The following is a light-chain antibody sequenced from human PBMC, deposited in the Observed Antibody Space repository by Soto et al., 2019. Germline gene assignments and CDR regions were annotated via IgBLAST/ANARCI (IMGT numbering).Light chain of an antibody. J-gene: IGKJ1*01. CDR1: QSLSGN. CDR2: RAS. V-gene: IGKV3-15*01. CDR3: QQYNNWPRT. Sequence: EIVMTQSPATLSMSPGERVTLSCRASQSLSGNLAWYQQKPGLAPRLLINRASTRATGIPARFSGSGSETEFTLTISSLQSEDFAVYYCQQYNNWPRTFGQGTKVEIK.